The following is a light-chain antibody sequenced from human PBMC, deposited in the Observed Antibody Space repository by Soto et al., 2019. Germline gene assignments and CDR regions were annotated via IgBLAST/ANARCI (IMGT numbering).Light chain of an antibody. V-gene: IGKV3-11*01. CDR1: QSVTTS. CDR3: QQRSNWPRT. CDR2: DAS. Sequence: EIVLTQSPATLSLSPGERATLSCRASQSVTTSLAWYQHRPGQAPRLLIYDASNRATDIPARFSGSGSGTDFSLTISCLEPEDFAVYYRQQRSNWPRTFGQGTKLEIK. J-gene: IGKJ2*01.